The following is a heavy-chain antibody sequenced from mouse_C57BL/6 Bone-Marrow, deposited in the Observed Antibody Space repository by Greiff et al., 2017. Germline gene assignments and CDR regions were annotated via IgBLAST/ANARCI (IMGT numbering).Heavy chain of an antibody. Sequence: VQLKESGPELVKPGASVKIPCKASGYTFTDYNMDWVKQSHGKSLEWIGDINPNNGGTIYNQKFKGKDTLTVDKSSSTAYMELRSLTSEDTAVYYCARDDDTYATDYWGQGTSVTVSS. CDR2: INPNNGGT. CDR1: GYTFTDYN. J-gene: IGHJ4*01. V-gene: IGHV1-18*01. D-gene: IGHD2-3*01. CDR3: ARDDDTYATDY.